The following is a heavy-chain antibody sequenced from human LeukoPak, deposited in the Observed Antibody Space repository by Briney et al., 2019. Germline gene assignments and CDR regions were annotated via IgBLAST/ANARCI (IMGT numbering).Heavy chain of an antibody. Sequence: AQTLSLTCTVSGCTISSGCNNWICIPQHPGKGLVSIRYIDYSESTYYNPSLKSRLMISVDTSKNQFSLRLTSVTAADTAVYYCARVLANHGSYYYDSSGYKYYFDYWGQGTLVTVSS. CDR2: IDYSEST. CDR1: GCTISSGCNN. J-gene: IGHJ4*02. D-gene: IGHD3-22*01. V-gene: IGHV4-31*03. CDR3: ARVLANHGSYYYDSSGYKYYFDY.